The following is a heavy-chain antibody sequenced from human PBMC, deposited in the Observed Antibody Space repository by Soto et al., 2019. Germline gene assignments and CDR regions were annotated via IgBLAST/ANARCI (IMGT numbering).Heavy chain of an antibody. J-gene: IGHJ4*02. CDR3: ARVYFKYDY. Sequence: SETLSLTCTVSGGSISSYYWSWIRQPPGKGLEWIGYIYYSGSTNYNPSLKSRVTISVDSTKQTLYLQMNSLRPDDTAMYFCARVYFKYDYWGQGTLVTVSS. D-gene: IGHD3-10*01. V-gene: IGHV4-59*01. CDR2: IYYSGST. CDR1: GGSISSYY.